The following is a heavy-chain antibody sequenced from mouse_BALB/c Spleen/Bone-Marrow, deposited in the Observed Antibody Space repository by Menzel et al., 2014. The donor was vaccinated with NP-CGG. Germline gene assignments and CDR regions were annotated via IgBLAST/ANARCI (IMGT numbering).Heavy chain of an antibody. CDR1: GYNFISYW. CDR2: INPSTGYT. CDR3: ARNYDYDGGYYAMDY. Sequence: QVQLQQSGAELAKPGASVKMSCEASGYNFISYWMHWVKQRPGQGLEWIGYINPSTGYTEYNQKFKDKATLTADKSSSKAYMQLSSLTSEDSAVYYCARNYDYDGGYYAMDYWGQGTSVTVSS. J-gene: IGHJ4*01. V-gene: IGHV1-7*01. D-gene: IGHD2-4*01.